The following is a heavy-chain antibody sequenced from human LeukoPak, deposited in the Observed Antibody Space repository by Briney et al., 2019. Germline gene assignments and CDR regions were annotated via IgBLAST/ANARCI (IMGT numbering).Heavy chain of an antibody. J-gene: IGHJ4*02. Sequence: SETLSLTCTVSGGSISSYYWSWIRQPPGEGLEWIGYIYYSGSTNYNPSLKSRVTISVDTSKSQFSLKLSSVTAADTAVYYCARTPQWLGPYDYWGQGTLVTVSS. CDR2: IYYSGST. CDR3: ARTPQWLGPYDY. V-gene: IGHV4-59*01. CDR1: GGSISSYY. D-gene: IGHD6-19*01.